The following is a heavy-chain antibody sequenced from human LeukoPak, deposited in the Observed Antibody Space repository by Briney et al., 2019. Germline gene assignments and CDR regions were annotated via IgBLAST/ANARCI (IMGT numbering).Heavy chain of an antibody. D-gene: IGHD2-2*01. CDR3: ARENSWGVVPAATFDP. CDR2: IYYSGST. CDR1: GGSISSYY. J-gene: IGHJ5*02. V-gene: IGHV4-59*01. Sequence: PSETLSLTCTVSGGSISSYYWSWLRQPPGKGLEWIGYIYYSGSTNYNPSLKSRVTISVDTSKNQFSLKLSSVTAADTAVYYCARENSWGVVPAATFDPWGQGTLVTVSS.